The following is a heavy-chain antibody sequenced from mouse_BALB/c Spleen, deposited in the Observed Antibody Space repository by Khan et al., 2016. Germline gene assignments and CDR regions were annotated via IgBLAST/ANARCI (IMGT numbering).Heavy chain of an antibody. V-gene: IGHV3-2*02. CDR1: GYSITSGYA. CDR3: ARDYYGSSFFAY. D-gene: IGHD1-1*01. J-gene: IGHJ2*01. Sequence: EVQLQESGPGLVKPSQSLSLTCTVTGYSITSGYAWNWIRQFPGNKLEWMGYINYSGSTTYNPSLKSQISITRDTSKNQFFLQLKSVTTEDTATYYCARDYYGSSFFAYWGPGPTLTVSS. CDR2: INYSGST.